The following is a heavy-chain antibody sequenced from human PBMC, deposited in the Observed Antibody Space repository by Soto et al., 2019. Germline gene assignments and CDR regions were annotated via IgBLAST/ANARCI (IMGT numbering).Heavy chain of an antibody. CDR3: ARDWGERTYYYYGMDV. V-gene: IGHV1-8*01. Sequence: ASVKVSCKASGYTFTSCDINWVRQATGQGLEWMGWMNPNSGNTGYAQKFQSRVTMTRNTSISTAYMELSSLRSEDTAVYYCARDWGERTYYYYGMDVWGQGTTVTV. D-gene: IGHD3-16*01. J-gene: IGHJ6*02. CDR2: MNPNSGNT. CDR1: GYTFTSCD.